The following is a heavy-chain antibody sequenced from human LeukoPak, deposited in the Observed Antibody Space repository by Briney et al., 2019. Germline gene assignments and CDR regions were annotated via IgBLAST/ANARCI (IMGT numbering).Heavy chain of an antibody. D-gene: IGHD3-10*01. Sequence: GASVKVSCKASGYTFTSYDINWVRQATGQGLEWMGWMNPNSGNTGYAQKFQGRVTMTRNTSISTAYMELSGLRSEDTAVYYCARGRVLWFGEFYYFDYWGQGTLVTVSS. CDR3: ARGRVLWFGEFYYFDY. V-gene: IGHV1-8*01. J-gene: IGHJ4*02. CDR2: MNPNSGNT. CDR1: GYTFTSYD.